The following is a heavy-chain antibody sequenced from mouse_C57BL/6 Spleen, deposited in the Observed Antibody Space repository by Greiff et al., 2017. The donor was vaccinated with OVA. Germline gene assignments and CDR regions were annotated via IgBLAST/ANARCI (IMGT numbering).Heavy chain of an antibody. CDR1: GYTFTDYY. J-gene: IGHJ3*01. CDR2: IYPGSGNT. CDR3: ARGGAAQASAWFAY. V-gene: IGHV1-84*01. Sequence: VQLQQSGPELVKPGASVKISCKASGYTFTDYYINWGKQRPGQGLEWMGWIYPGSGNTKYNEKFKGKATLTVDTSSSTAYMQLSSLTSEDAAVYCCARGGAAQASAWFAYWGQGTQVTVSA. D-gene: IGHD3-2*02.